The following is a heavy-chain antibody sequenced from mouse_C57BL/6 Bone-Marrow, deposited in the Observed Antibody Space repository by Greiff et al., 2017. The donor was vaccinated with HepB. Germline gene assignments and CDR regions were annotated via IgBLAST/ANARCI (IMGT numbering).Heavy chain of an antibody. Sequence: QVQLKQSGPELVKPGASVKLSCKASGYTFTSYDINWVKQRPGQGLEWIGWIYPRDGNTKYNEKFKGKATLTVDTSSSTAYMELHSLTSEDSAVYFCARVYYSHWRFAYWGQGTLVTVSA. CDR3: ARVYYSHWRFAY. CDR2: IYPRDGNT. CDR1: GYTFTSYD. D-gene: IGHD2-12*01. J-gene: IGHJ3*01. V-gene: IGHV1-85*01.